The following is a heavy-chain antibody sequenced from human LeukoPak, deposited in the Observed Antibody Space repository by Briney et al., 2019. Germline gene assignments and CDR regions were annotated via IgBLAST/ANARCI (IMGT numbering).Heavy chain of an antibody. V-gene: IGHV4-61*08. CDR3: ARDLAVATISGGGDGTYYHYYGMDV. CDR1: GGSISSGGYY. D-gene: IGHD5-12*01. CDR2: IYYSGST. J-gene: IGHJ6*02. Sequence: SETLSLTCTVSGGSISSGGYYWSWIRQHPGKGLEWIGYIYYSGSTNYNPSLKSRVTISVDTSKNQFSLKLSSVTAADTAVYYCARDLAVATISGGGDGTYYHYYGMDVWGQGTTVTVSS.